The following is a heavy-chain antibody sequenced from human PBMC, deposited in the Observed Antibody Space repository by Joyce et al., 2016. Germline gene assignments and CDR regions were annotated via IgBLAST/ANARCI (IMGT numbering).Heavy chain of an antibody. CDR3: ARAVTTVSTLVYFDY. J-gene: IGHJ4*02. D-gene: IGHD4-17*01. CDR1: GDTLRDYG. V-gene: IGHV1-69*01. CDR2: IIRIIGTP. Sequence: QVQLVQSGAEVKKPGSSVKVSCKASGDTLRDYGISWGRQAPGQGLEWVGGIIRIIGTPDFARKFQDRVTITADESTNTAYLELSSLRSEDTAVYYCARAVTTVSTLVYFDYWGPGTRVTVAS.